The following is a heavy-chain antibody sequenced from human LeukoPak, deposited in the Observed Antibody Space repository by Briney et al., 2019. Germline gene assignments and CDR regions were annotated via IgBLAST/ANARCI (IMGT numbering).Heavy chain of an antibody. D-gene: IGHD3-3*01. J-gene: IGHJ6*03. V-gene: IGHV1-69*04. CDR1: VGTLTSYT. Sequence: SVKVSCKASVGTLTSYTISWVRQAPGQGLEWMGRIITILGIANYAQRFQGGATITADKPTTTAYMELSSLRSEDTAVYYCAREESGRYDFWSGSDYYYYMDVWGKGTTVTVSS. CDR2: IITILGIA. CDR3: AREESGRYDFWSGSDYYYYMDV.